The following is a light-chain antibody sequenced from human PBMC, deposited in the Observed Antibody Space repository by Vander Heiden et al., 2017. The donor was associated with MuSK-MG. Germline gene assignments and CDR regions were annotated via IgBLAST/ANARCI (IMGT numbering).Light chain of an antibody. V-gene: IGKV1-9*01. CDR3: QQLNSYMFT. CDR2: AAS. J-gene: IGKJ3*01. CDR1: QGISSY. Sequence: DIQLTQSPSFLSASVGDRVTITCRASQGISSYLAWYQQKPGKAPKLLIYAASTFQSGVPSRFSGSGSGTEFTLTISSLHPEDFATYYCQQLNSYMFTFGHGTKVDIK.